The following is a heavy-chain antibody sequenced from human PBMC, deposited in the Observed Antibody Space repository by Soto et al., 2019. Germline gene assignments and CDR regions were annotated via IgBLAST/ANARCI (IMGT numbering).Heavy chain of an antibody. D-gene: IGHD1-26*01. CDR3: ARAPIVGATNIDY. CDR1: GFTFSSYS. J-gene: IGHJ4*02. V-gene: IGHV3-21*01. CDR2: ISSSSSYI. Sequence: EMQLVESGGGLVKPGGSLRLSCAASGFTFSSYSMTWVRQAPGKGLGWVSFISSSSSYIYYADSVKGRFTISRDNAKNSLYLQMNSLRAEDTAVYYCARAPIVGATNIDYWGQGTLVTVSS.